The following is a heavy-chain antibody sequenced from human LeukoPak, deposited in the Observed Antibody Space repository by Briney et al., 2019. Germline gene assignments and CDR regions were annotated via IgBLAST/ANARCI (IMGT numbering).Heavy chain of an antibody. J-gene: IGHJ4*02. CDR3: ARRGSGYDYNPYDY. D-gene: IGHD5-12*01. Sequence: SATLSVTCSVSGGSISSSSHYWGWIRQPPGKGLEWIGSVYYSGSAYYNPSLKSRVTISVDTSMNQFSLKLSSVTAADTAVYFCARRGSGYDYNPYDYWGQGTLVTISS. CDR2: VYYSGSA. CDR1: GGSISSSSHY. V-gene: IGHV4-39*01.